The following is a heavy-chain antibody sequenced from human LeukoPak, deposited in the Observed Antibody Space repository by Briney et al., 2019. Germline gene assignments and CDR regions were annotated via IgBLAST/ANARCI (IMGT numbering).Heavy chain of an antibody. V-gene: IGHV3-23*01. CDR1: GITFSAYG. J-gene: IGHJ4*02. Sequence: GGSLRLSCAASGITFSAYGMSWVRQAPGKGLEWVSTISGSGGSTYYADSVRGRFTISRDNSKNTLLLQMTTVRAEDTAVYYCATGDGRAPFDYWGQGTLVTVSS. CDR3: ATGDGRAPFDY. CDR2: ISGSGGST. D-gene: IGHD5-24*01.